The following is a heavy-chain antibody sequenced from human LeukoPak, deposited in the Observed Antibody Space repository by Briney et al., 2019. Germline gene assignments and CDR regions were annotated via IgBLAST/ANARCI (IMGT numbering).Heavy chain of an antibody. CDR2: IRSKPNNYAT. V-gene: IGHV3-73*01. CDR3: TRHLIGATPFDY. Sequence: GGSLRLSCAASGFTFSDPAFHWVRQASGKGLEWVGRIRSKPNNYATAYTASVKGRFTISRDDSKNTAYLQMNSLNTEDTAMYYCTRHLIGATPFDYWGQGTLVSVSS. J-gene: IGHJ4*02. CDR1: GFTFSDPA. D-gene: IGHD4/OR15-4a*01.